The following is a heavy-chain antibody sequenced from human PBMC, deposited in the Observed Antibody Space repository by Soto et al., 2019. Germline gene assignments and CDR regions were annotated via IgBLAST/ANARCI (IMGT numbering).Heavy chain of an antibody. V-gene: IGHV3-30*18. J-gene: IGHJ5*02. CDR1: GFTFSSYG. Sequence: QVQLVESGGGVVQPGRSLRLSCAASGFTFSSYGMHWVRQAPGKGLDWVAVISYDGSNKYYADSVKGRFTISRDNSKNTLYLQMNSLRAEDTAVYYCAKDLTGYSSGWGELDWFDPWGQGTLVTVSS. CDR2: ISYDGSNK. CDR3: AKDLTGYSSGWGELDWFDP. D-gene: IGHD6-19*01.